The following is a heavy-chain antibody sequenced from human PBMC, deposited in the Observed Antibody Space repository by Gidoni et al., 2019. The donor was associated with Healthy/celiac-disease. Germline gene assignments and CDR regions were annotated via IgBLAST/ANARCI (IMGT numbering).Heavy chain of an antibody. CDR1: GFTVSSNY. Sequence: EVQLVESGGGLIQPGGSLRLSCAASGFTVSSNYMSWVRQAPGKGLEWVSVIYSGGSTYYADSVKGRFTISRDNSKNTLYLQMNSLRAEDTAVYYCAREGSGYSYDPNAFDIWGQGTMVTVSS. CDR3: AREGSGYSYDPNAFDI. D-gene: IGHD5-18*01. CDR2: IYSGGST. V-gene: IGHV3-53*01. J-gene: IGHJ3*02.